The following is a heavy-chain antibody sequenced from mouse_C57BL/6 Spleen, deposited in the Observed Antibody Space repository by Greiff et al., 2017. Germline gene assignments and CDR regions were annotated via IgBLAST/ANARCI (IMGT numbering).Heavy chain of an antibody. Sequence: QVQLQQPGTELVKPGASVKLSCKASGYTFTSYWMHWVKQRPGQGLEWIGNINPSNGGTNYNEKFKSKATLTVDKSSSTAYMQLSSLTAEDSAVYYCARYITHYYAMDYWGQGTSVTVSS. D-gene: IGHD1-1*01. V-gene: IGHV1-53*01. J-gene: IGHJ4*01. CDR1: GYTFTSYW. CDR2: INPSNGGT. CDR3: ARYITHYYAMDY.